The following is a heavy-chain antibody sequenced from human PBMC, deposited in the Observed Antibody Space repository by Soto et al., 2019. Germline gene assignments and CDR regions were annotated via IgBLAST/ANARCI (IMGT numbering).Heavy chain of an antibody. Sequence: GGSLRLSCAASGFTFSSYSMNWVRQAPGKGLEWVSSISSSSSYIYYADSVKGRFTISRDNAKNSLYLQMNSLRAEDTAVYYCARLSIAAGSYYYYGMDVWGQGTTVTAP. J-gene: IGHJ6*02. V-gene: IGHV3-21*01. CDR2: ISSSSSYI. CDR3: ARLSIAAGSYYYYGMDV. D-gene: IGHD6-13*01. CDR1: GFTFSSYS.